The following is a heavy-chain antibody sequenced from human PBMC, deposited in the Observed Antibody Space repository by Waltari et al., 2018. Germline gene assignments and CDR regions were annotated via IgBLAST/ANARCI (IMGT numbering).Heavy chain of an antibody. J-gene: IGHJ4*02. CDR2: INPNSGGT. D-gene: IGHD6-19*01. V-gene: IGHV1-2*06. CDR1: GYTFTGYY. CDR3: ARVGFGAVAGLYYFDY. Sequence: QVQLVQSGAEVKKPGASVKVSCKASGYTFTGYYMHWVRQAPGQGLEWMGRINPNSGGTNYAQKFKGRVTMTRDTSISTAYMERSRLRSDDTAVYYCARVGFGAVAGLYYFDYWGQGTLVTVSS.